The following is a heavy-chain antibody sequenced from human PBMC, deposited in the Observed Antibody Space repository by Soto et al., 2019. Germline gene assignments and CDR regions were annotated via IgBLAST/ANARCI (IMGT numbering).Heavy chain of an antibody. CDR3: ARESDSNYFDY. D-gene: IGHD4-4*01. J-gene: IGHJ4*02. CDR1: GFTFSSCA. CDR2: IIDSGAST. V-gene: IGHV3-23*01. Sequence: PGGSLRLSCAASGFTFSSCAMGWVRQAPGKGLEWVSDIIDSGASTYYADSVKGRFTISRDNAKNSLFLQMNSLRAEDTAVYYCARESDSNYFDYWGQGTLVTVSS.